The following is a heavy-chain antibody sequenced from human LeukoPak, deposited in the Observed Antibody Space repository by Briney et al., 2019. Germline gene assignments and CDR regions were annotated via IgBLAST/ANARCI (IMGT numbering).Heavy chain of an antibody. D-gene: IGHD6-13*01. Sequence: PGGSLRLSCAASGFTFNSYWMHWVRQAPGKGLVWVSRINSDGSSTSYADSVKGRFTISRDNAKNTLYLQMNSLRAEDTAVYYCARDGSWSKFDYWGQGTLVTVSS. CDR1: GFTFNSYW. CDR2: INSDGSST. CDR3: ARDGSWSKFDY. V-gene: IGHV3-74*01. J-gene: IGHJ4*02.